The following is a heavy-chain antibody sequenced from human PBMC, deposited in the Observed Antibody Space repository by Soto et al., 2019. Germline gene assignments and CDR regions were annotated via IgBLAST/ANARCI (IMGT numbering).Heavy chain of an antibody. CDR2: ISITSSYI. D-gene: IGHD5-18*01. CDR1: GFTFSSYT. Sequence: GGSLRLSCAASGFTFSSYTMDWVRQAPGKGLQWVSSISITSSYIYYADSVKGRFAISRDNTQNSLYLQMNSLRAEYTALYYCARGAIRGYSYGYSDYWGQGTLVSVSS. J-gene: IGHJ4*02. CDR3: ARGAIRGYSYGYSDY. V-gene: IGHV3-21*01.